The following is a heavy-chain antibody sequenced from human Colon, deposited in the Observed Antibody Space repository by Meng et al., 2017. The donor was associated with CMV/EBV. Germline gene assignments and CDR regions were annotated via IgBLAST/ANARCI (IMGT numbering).Heavy chain of an antibody. D-gene: IGHD5-18*01. V-gene: IGHV3-30*04. Sequence: SGFSFSTGDMHWVRQAQGKGLEWVAVITYDGSNRFYADSVMGRFTVSRDNSKDTLYLQLNGLRAEDTAVYYCARDKIGGYAYGYLDFWGQGTLVTVSS. CDR2: ITYDGSNR. CDR1: GFSFSTGD. J-gene: IGHJ4*02. CDR3: ARDKIGGYAYGYLDF.